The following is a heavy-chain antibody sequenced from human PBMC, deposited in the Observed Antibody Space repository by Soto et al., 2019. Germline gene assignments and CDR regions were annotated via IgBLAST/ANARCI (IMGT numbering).Heavy chain of an antibody. CDR3: ASEEGYSSSWYSSYYYGMDV. D-gene: IGHD6-13*01. CDR1: GFTFSSYA. J-gene: IGHJ6*02. CDR2: ISYDGSNK. Sequence: GGSLRLSCAASGFTFSSYAVHWVRQAPGKGLEWVAVISYDGSNKYYADSVKGRFTISRDNSKNTLYLQMNSLRAEDTAVYYCASEEGYSSSWYSSYYYGMDVWGQGTTVTVSS. V-gene: IGHV3-30-3*01.